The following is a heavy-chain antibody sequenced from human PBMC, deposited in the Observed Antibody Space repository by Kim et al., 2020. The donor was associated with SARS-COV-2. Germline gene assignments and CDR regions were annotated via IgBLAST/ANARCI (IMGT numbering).Heavy chain of an antibody. Sequence: GGSLRLSCEPSGFSVTANYMSWVRQAPWKGLECVSVVYSGDRTFYADSLKGRFTSFRDISNNTMYLQMHRLRAEDTAIYYCAIVYGSGSYYFDNWGPG. CDR2: VYSGDRT. J-gene: IGHJ4*02. CDR3: AIVYGSGSYYFDN. CDR1: GFSVTANY. V-gene: IGHV3-66*01. D-gene: IGHD3-10*01.